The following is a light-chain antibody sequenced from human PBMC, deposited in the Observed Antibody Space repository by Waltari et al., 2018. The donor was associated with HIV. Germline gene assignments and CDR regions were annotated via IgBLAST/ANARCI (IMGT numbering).Light chain of an antibody. V-gene: IGKV1-9*01. CDR2: AAS. J-gene: IGKJ1*01. Sequence: DIQLTQSPSFLSASVGDRVTITSRASQGISSYLAWYQQKPGKAPKLLIYAASTLQSGVPSRFSGSGSGTEFSLTISSLQPEDFATYYCQQLNSYPRTFGQGTKVEIK. CDR3: QQLNSYPRT. CDR1: QGISSY.